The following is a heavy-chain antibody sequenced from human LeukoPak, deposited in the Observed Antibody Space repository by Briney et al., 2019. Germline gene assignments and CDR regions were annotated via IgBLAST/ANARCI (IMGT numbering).Heavy chain of an antibody. J-gene: IGHJ5*02. CDR2: IIPILGIA. CDR3: ASGIVALLS. D-gene: IGHD1-26*01. V-gene: IGHV1-69*04. Sequence: SVKVSCKASGGTFSSYAISWVRQAPGQGLEWMGRIIPILGIANYAQKFQGRATMTRDTSISTAYMELSRLRSDDTAVYYCASGIVALLSWGQGTLVTVSS. CDR1: GGTFSSYA.